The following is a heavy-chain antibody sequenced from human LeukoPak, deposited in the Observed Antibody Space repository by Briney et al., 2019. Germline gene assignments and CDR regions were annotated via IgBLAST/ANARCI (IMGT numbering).Heavy chain of an antibody. CDR2: ISSSSSYI. D-gene: IGHD1-14*01. J-gene: IGHJ4*02. Sequence: PGGSVRLFCAASGFTFSIYRMNWVRQAPGKGLEWVSSISSSSSYIYYADSVKGRFTISRDNAKNSLYLQMNSLRAEDTAVYYCAREDYNGLFFDYWGQGTLVTVSS. V-gene: IGHV3-21*01. CDR1: GFTFSIYR. CDR3: AREDYNGLFFDY.